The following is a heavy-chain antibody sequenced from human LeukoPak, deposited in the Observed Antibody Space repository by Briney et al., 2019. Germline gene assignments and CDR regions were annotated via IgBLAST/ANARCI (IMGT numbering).Heavy chain of an antibody. CDR1: GDSITSGAYY. CDR2: IYYSGRT. CDR3: ARGRQQLYHFDS. J-gene: IGHJ4*02. Sequence: SQTLSLSCTVSGDSITSGAYYWSWVRHHPGKGLEWIGYIYYSGRTYYNPSLKSRVTISLDTSQNHFSLKLTAVTAADTAAYYCARGRQQLYHFDSWGRGTLVTVSS. D-gene: IGHD6-13*01. V-gene: IGHV4-31*03.